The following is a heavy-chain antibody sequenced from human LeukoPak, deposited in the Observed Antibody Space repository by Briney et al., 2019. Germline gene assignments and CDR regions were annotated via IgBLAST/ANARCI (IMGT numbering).Heavy chain of an antibody. CDR3: APPPFWSGPP. V-gene: IGHV3-23*01. CDR1: GFTFSSYA. J-gene: IGHJ4*02. Sequence: GGSLRLSCAASGFTFSSYAMSWVRQAPGKGLEWVSAISGSGGSTYYADSVEGRSTISRDNSKNTLYLQMNSLRAEDTAVYYCAPPPFWSGPPWGQGTLVTVSS. CDR2: ISGSGGST. D-gene: IGHD3-3*01.